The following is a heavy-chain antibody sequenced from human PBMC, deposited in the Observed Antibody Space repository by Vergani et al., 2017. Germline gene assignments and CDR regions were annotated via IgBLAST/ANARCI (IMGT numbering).Heavy chain of an antibody. V-gene: IGHV3-33*01. Sequence: VQLVESGGGVVQPGRSLSLSCAASGFTFSSYGMHWVRQAPGKGLEWVAVIWYDGSNKYYADSVKGRFTISRDNSKNTLYLQMNSLRAEDTAVYYCAREPGGDLDYWGQGTLVTVSS. J-gene: IGHJ4*02. CDR2: IWYDGSNK. CDR1: GFTFSSYG. D-gene: IGHD2-21*02. CDR3: AREPGGDLDY.